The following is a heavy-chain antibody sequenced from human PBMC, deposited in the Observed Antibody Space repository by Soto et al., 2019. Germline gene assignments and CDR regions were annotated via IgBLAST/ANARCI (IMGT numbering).Heavy chain of an antibody. J-gene: IGHJ4*02. Sequence: QLQLQESGPGLVKPSETLSLTCTVSGGSISNSSYYWGWIRQPPGKGLEWIGSIYYSGSTYYNPSLKSRVTISVDTSKNQFSLKLSSVTAADTAVYYCARHVLRFLEWLPPLAANFDYWGQGTLVTVSS. CDR1: GGSISNSSYY. CDR3: ARHVLRFLEWLPPLAANFDY. D-gene: IGHD3-3*01. V-gene: IGHV4-39*01. CDR2: IYYSGST.